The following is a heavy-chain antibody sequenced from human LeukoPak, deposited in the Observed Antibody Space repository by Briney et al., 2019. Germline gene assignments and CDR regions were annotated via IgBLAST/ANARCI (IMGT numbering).Heavy chain of an antibody. V-gene: IGHV3-33*01. D-gene: IGHD3-3*01. CDR3: AREKSDFWSGYYTADAFDI. J-gene: IGHJ3*02. CDR1: GFTFSSYG. Sequence: GGSLRLSCAASGFTFSSYGMHWVRQAPGKGLEWVAVIWYDGSNKYYADSVKGRFTISRDNSKNTLYLQMNSLRAEDTAVYYCAREKSDFWSGYYTADAFDIWGQGTMVAVSS. CDR2: IWYDGSNK.